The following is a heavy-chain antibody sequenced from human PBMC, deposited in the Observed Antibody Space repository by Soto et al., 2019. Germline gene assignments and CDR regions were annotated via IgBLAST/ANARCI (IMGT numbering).Heavy chain of an antibody. CDR1: GFTFSSYG. CDR2: ISYDGSNK. D-gene: IGHD6-19*01. J-gene: IGHJ4*02. CDR3: AKDTEPYSSGWYDYFDY. V-gene: IGHV3-30*18. Sequence: QVQLVESGGGVVQPGRSLRLSCAASGFTFSSYGMHWVRQAPGKGLEWVAVISYDGSNKYYADSVKGRFTISRDNSKNTLYLQMNSLRAEDTAVYYCAKDTEPYSSGWYDYFDYWGQGTLVTVSS.